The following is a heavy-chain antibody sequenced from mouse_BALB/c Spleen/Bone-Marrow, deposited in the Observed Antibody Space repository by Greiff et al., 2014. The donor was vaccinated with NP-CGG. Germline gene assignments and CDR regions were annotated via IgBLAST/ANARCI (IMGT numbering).Heavy chain of an antibody. CDR1: GFNIKDTY. CDR3: ARYRYDYYAMDY. CDR2: IDPANGNT. Sequence: EVQLQQSGAELVKPRASVKLSCTASGFNIKDTYMHWVKQRPEQGLEWIGRIDPANGNTKYDPKFQGKATITADTSSNTAYLQLSSLTSEDTAVYYCARYRYDYYAMDYWGQGTSVTVSS. V-gene: IGHV14-3*02. D-gene: IGHD2-14*01. J-gene: IGHJ4*01.